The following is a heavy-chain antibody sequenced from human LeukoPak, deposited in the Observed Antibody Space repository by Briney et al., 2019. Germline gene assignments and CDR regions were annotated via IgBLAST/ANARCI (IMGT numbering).Heavy chain of an antibody. V-gene: IGHV4-59*08. CDR2: VSDSGST. J-gene: IGHJ6*02. Sequence: PSETLSLTCTVSGGSIISYYWSWIRQSPGKVLEWIGYVSDSGSTNYNPSLKSRVIISLDTSKSRFSLKLSSVTAADTAVYYCARLDMIVVGDIMDVWGQGTTVIVSS. CDR1: GGSIISYY. D-gene: IGHD3-22*01. CDR3: ARLDMIVVGDIMDV.